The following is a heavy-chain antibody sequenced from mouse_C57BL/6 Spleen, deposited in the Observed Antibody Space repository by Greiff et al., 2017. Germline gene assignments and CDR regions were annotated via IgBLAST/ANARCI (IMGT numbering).Heavy chain of an antibody. CDR1: GYTFTSYW. D-gene: IGHD1-1*01. V-gene: IGHV1-69*01. Sequence: QVHLQQPGAELVMPGASVKLSCKASGYTFTSYWMHWVKQRPGQGLEWIGEIDPSDSYTNYNQKFKGKSTLTVDKSSSTAYMQLSSLTSEDSAVYYCARSTPITTVVVDYWGQGTTLTVSS. J-gene: IGHJ2*01. CDR2: IDPSDSYT. CDR3: ARSTPITTVVVDY.